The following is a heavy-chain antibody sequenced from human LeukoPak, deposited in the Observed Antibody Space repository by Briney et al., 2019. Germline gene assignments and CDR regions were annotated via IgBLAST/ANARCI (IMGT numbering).Heavy chain of an antibody. Sequence: GRSLRLSCAASGFTCSSYAMSWVRQAPGKGLEWVSAIIGSGGSTYYADSVKGRFTISRDNSKNTLYLQMNSLRAEDTAVYYCARFKLRPFGGHYGMDVWGQGTTVTVSS. D-gene: IGHD3-10*01. J-gene: IGHJ6*02. CDR2: IIGSGGST. CDR1: GFTCSSYA. CDR3: ARFKLRPFGGHYGMDV. V-gene: IGHV3-23*01.